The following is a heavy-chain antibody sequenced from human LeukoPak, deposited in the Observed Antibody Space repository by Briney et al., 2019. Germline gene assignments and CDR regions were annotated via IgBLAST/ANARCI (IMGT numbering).Heavy chain of an antibody. Sequence: SETLSLTCTVSGGSISTDSWNWIRHPPGKGLEWIGYIYYSGSTNYNPSLKSRVTISVDTSKKQFSLKLSSVTAADTAVYYCARAAGPNYFDCWGQGTLVTVSS. CDR1: GGSISTDS. CDR2: IYYSGST. V-gene: IGHV4-59*01. CDR3: ARAAGPNYFDC. J-gene: IGHJ4*02.